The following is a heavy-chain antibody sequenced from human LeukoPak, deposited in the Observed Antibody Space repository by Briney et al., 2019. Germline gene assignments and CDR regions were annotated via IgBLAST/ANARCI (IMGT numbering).Heavy chain of an antibody. CDR2: ISSSSSYI. D-gene: IGHD2-15*01. V-gene: IGHV3-21*01. CDR3: ARDGADIVVVVAADYCYGMDV. Sequence: GGSLRLSCAASGFTFSSYSMNWVRQAPGKGLEWVSSISSSSSYIYYADSVKGRFTISRDNAKNSLYLQMNSLRAEDTAVYYCARDGADIVVVVAADYCYGMDVWGQGTTVTVSS. CDR1: GFTFSSYS. J-gene: IGHJ6*02.